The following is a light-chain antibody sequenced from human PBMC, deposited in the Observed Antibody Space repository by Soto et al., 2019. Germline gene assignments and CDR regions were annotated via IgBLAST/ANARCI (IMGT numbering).Light chain of an antibody. J-gene: IGLJ2*01. CDR2: RNY. CDR1: TSNVGTYT. CDR3: AAWDDSLDAPV. V-gene: IGLV1-44*01. Sequence: QSVLTQPPSAYGTPGQRVTISCSGSTSNVGTYTVDWYQQVPGAAPKLLIYRNYQRPSGVPDRFSGSKSGTSASLAISGLQSEDEADYYCAAWDDSLDAPVFGGGTKLTVL.